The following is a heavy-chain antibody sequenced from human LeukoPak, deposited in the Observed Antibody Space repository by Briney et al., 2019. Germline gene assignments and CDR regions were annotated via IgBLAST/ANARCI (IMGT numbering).Heavy chain of an antibody. CDR1: GFTFSTYF. J-gene: IGHJ3*02. Sequence: GRSLRLSCAASGFTFSTYFMHWVRQAPGKGLEWVADIASDGSHTFYGESVKGRFTISRDNSKNTLYLQMNSLRAEDTAVYFCARERQDTIIHSGAFDIWGQGTMVTVSS. D-gene: IGHD3-10*01. CDR3: ARERQDTIIHSGAFDI. CDR2: IASDGSHT. V-gene: IGHV3-30-3*01.